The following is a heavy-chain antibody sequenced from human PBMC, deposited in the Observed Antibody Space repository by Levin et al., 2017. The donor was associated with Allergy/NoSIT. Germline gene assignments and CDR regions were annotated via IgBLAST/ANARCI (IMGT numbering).Heavy chain of an antibody. D-gene: IGHD3-22*01. CDR3: ARHVRIGDSSGYYSLWFDP. J-gene: IGHJ5*02. CDR1: GYTFTSYA. V-gene: IGHV7-4-1*02. CDR2: INTNTGNP. Sequence: ASVKVSCKASGYTFTSYAMNWVRQAPGQGLEWMGWINTNTGNPTYAQGFTGRFVFSLDTSVSTAYLQISSLKAEDTAVYYCARHVRIGDSSGYYSLWFDPWGQGTLVTVSS.